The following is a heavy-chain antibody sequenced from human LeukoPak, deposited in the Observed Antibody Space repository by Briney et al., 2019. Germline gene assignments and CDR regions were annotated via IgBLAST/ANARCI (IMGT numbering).Heavy chain of an antibody. V-gene: IGHV3-74*01. J-gene: IGHJ6*02. CDR1: GFTSSSYW. CDR2: INSDGSST. D-gene: IGHD3-3*01. CDR3: AREGYDFWSGYDYYYGMDV. Sequence: PGGSLRLSCAASGFTSSSYWMHWVRQAPGKGLVWVSRINSDGSSTSYADSVKGRFTISRDNAKNTLYLQMNSLRAEDTAVYYCAREGYDFWSGYDYYYGMDVWGQGTTVTVSS.